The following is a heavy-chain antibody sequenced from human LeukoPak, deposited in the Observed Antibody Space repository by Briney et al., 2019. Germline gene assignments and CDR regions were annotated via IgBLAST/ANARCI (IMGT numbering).Heavy chain of an antibody. CDR2: ISYDGSNE. CDR3: ARDYYYDSGGYYSFDY. V-gene: IGHV3-30*04. CDR1: GFTFSSYA. J-gene: IGHJ4*02. D-gene: IGHD3-22*01. Sequence: GRSLRLSCAASGFTFSSYAMHWVRRAPGKGLEWVAVISYDGSNEYYADSVKGRFTISRDNSRNTLYLQMNNSLRAEDTAVYYCARDYYYDSGGYYSFDYWGQGTLVTVSS.